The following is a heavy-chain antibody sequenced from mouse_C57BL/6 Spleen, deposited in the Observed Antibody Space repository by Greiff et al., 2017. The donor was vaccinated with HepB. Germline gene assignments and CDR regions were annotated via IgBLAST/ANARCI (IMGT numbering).Heavy chain of an antibody. Sequence: EVRLVESGGGLVQPKGSLKLSCAASGFSFNTYAMNWVRQAPGKGVEWVARIRSKSNNYATYYADSVKDRFTISRDDSESMLYLQMNNLKTEDTAMYYCVWRENYAMDYWGQGTSVTVSS. CDR2: IRSKSNNYAT. CDR3: VWRENYAMDY. CDR1: GFSFNTYA. J-gene: IGHJ4*01. V-gene: IGHV10-1*01.